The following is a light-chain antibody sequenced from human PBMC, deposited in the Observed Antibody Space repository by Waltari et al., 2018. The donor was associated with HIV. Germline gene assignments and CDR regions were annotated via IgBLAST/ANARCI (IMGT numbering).Light chain of an antibody. V-gene: IGLV1-44*01. J-gene: IGLJ3*02. CDR3: ATWDDSLNAWV. CDR1: SSTIGSNT. Sequence: QSVLNQSPSASGTPGQRVIIPCSGSSSTIGSNTVTWYQQFPGTAPKLLIYSYGQRPSGVPERFSGSKSATSASLAISGLRSEDEADYYCATWDDSLNAWVFGGGTKLTVL. CDR2: SYG.